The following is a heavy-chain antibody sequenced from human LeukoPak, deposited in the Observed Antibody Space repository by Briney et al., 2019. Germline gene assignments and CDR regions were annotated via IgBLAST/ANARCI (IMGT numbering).Heavy chain of an antibody. CDR2: IYWDDDK. J-gene: IGHJ4*02. Sequence: SGPTLVNPTQTLTLTCTFCGFSLSTSGVGVGWIRQPPGKAREGLALIYWDDDKRYSPSLKRRLTCTKDTSKNKVVLTMTNTDPVDTAPYYCAHIYGDYDLDYWGQGNLVTVSS. V-gene: IGHV2-5*02. CDR3: AHIYGDYDLDY. D-gene: IGHD4-17*01. CDR1: GFSLSTSGVG.